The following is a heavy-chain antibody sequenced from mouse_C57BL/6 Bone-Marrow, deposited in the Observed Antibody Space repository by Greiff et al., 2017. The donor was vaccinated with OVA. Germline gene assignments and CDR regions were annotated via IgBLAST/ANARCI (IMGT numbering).Heavy chain of an antibody. Sequence: VKVVESGPGLVKPSQSLFLTCSITGFPITSGYYWIWIRQSPGKPLEWMGYITHSGETFYNPSLQSPISITRETSKNQFFLQLNSVTTEDTAMYYCAGDTRYDGYSFDYWGQGTTLTVSS. J-gene: IGHJ2*01. CDR1: GFPITSGYY. D-gene: IGHD2-3*01. CDR2: ITHSGET. V-gene: IGHV12-3*01. CDR3: AGDTRYDGYSFDY.